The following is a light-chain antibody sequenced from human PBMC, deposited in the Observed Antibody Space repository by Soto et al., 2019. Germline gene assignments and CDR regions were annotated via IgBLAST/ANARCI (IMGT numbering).Light chain of an antibody. V-gene: IGKV4-1*01. J-gene: IGKJ1*01. CDR3: QQYYTTPWT. Sequence: DIVMTQSPDSLAVSLGERATINCKSSQSVLYSSNNKNYLAWYQQKPGQPPKALIYWASTRESGVPDRFSGSGSGTDFTLTISRLPAEDVEVYYCQQYYTTPWTFGQGTKVEIK. CDR1: QSVLYSSNNKNY. CDR2: WAS.